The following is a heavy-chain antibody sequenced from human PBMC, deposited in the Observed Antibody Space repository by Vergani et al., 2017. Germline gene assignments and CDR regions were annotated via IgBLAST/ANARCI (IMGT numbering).Heavy chain of an antibody. Sequence: QVQLVQSGAEVKKPGASLKVSCKASGYTFSTYGISWVRQAPGQGLEWMGWISAYNGNTNYPENFQGRLTMTTDTSTRTAYMELRSLRSDDTAVYYCARDLIENDTYGRSDYWGPGTLVTVSS. CDR1: GYTFSTYG. J-gene: IGHJ4*02. V-gene: IGHV1-18*01. D-gene: IGHD3-22*01. CDR3: ARDLIENDTYGRSDY. CDR2: ISAYNGNT.